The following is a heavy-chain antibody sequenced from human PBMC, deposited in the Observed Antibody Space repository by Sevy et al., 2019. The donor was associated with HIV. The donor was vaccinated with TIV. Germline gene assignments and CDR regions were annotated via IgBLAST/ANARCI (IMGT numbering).Heavy chain of an antibody. D-gene: IGHD3-10*01. Sequence: GGSLRLSSAASGFTFSSYSMNWVRQAPGKGLEWVSSISSSSSYIYYADSVKGRLTISRDNAKNSLYLQMNSLRAEDTAVYYCAREARVRGVINYWGQGTLVTVSS. J-gene: IGHJ4*02. CDR3: AREARVRGVINY. CDR1: GFTFSSYS. V-gene: IGHV3-21*01. CDR2: ISSSSSYI.